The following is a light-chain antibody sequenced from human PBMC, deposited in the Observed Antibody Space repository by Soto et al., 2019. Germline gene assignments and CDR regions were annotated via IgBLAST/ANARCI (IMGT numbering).Light chain of an antibody. J-gene: IGKJ1*01. CDR3: HQYGSSPWT. CDR1: QSVSSYY. Sequence: EIVLTQSPGTLSLSPGERATLSCRASQSVSSYYLAWYQLKPGQAPRLLIYGASSRATGIPDRFSGSGSGTDFTLTISRLEPEDFTVYYCHQYGSSPWTFGQGTKVEIK. V-gene: IGKV3-20*01. CDR2: GAS.